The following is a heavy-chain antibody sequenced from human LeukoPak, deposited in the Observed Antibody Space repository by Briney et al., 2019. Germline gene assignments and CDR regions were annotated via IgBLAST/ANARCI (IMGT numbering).Heavy chain of an antibody. J-gene: IGHJ4*02. CDR3: ARDLSGMLDY. Sequence: AGGSLRLSSAASGFTFSSYGMHWIRQDPGKGLEWVAVIWYDGSNKYYADSVKGRFTISRDNSKNTLYLQMNSLRAEDTAVYYCARDLSGMLDYWGQGTLVTVSS. V-gene: IGHV3-33*01. D-gene: IGHD2-2*01. CDR2: IWYDGSNK. CDR1: GFTFSSYG.